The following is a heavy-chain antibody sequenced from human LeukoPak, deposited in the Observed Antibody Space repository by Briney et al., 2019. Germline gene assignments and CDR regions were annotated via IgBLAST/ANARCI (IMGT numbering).Heavy chain of an antibody. CDR1: GGSFSGYY. V-gene: IGHV4-34*01. Sequence: SETLSLTCAVYGGSFSGYYWSWICQPPGKGLEWIGEINHSGGTNYNPSLKSRVTISVDTSKNQFSLKLSSVTAADTAVYYCASAMIGVPDDAFDIWGQGTMVTVSS. CDR3: ASAMIGVPDDAFDI. J-gene: IGHJ3*02. CDR2: INHSGGT. D-gene: IGHD3-22*01.